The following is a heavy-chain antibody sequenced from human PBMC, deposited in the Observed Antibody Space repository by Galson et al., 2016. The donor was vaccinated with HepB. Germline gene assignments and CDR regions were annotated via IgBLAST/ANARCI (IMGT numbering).Heavy chain of an antibody. V-gene: IGHV3-49*03. Sequence: SLRLSCAASGITFGDYAMSWFRQAPGKGLEWVGFIRSKAEGGTTEYAASVKGRFIISRDEAKNIAYLQMNSLKTEDTAVYYCSRLMGLLELFLDFWGQGTLVTVSS. CDR2: IRSKAEGGTT. CDR3: SRLMGLLELFLDF. J-gene: IGHJ4*02. CDR1: GITFGDYA. D-gene: IGHD3-3*01.